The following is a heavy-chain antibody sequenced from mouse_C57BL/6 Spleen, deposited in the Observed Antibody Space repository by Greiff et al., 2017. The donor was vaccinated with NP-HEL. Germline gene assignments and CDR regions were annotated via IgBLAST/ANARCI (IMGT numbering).Heavy chain of an antibody. CDR3: ARVYGSSYFDY. D-gene: IGHD1-1*01. Sequence: QVQLQQPGAELVRPGSSVKLSCKASGYTFTSYWMDWVKQRPGQGLEWIGNIYPSDSETHYNQKFKDKATLTVDKSSSTAYMQLSSLTSEDSAVDYCARVYGSSYFDYWGQGTTLTVSS. CDR2: IYPSDSET. V-gene: IGHV1-61*01. CDR1: GYTFTSYW. J-gene: IGHJ2*01.